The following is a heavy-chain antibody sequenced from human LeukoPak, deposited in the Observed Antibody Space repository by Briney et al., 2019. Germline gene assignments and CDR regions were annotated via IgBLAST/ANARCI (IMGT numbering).Heavy chain of an antibody. CDR3: ARDSPEVPAAMWIDY. V-gene: IGHV1-18*01. D-gene: IGHD2-2*01. Sequence: ASVKVSCKASGYTLTSYGISWVRQAPGQGLEWMGWISAYNGNTNYAQKLQGRVTMTTDTSTSTAYMELRSLRSDDTAVYYCARDSPEVPAAMWIDYWGQGTLVTVSS. J-gene: IGHJ4*02. CDR2: ISAYNGNT. CDR1: GYTLTSYG.